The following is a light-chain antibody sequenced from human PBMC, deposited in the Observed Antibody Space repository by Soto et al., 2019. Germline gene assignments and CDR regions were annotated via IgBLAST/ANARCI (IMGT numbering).Light chain of an antibody. CDR2: AAS. CDR1: QSVSSSY. Sequence: EIVLTQSPGTMSLSPGERATLSCRASQSVSSSYLAWYQQKPGQAPRLLIYAASTLQSGVPSRFSGSGSGTDFTLTISCLQSEDFATYYCQQYYSYPLTFGQGTKVEIK. CDR3: QQYYSYPLT. V-gene: IGKV3-20*01. J-gene: IGKJ1*01.